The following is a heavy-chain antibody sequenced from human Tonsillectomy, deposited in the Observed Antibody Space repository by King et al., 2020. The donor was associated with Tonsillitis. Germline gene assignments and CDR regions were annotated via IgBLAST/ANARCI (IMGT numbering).Heavy chain of an antibody. D-gene: IGHD1-26*01. J-gene: IGHJ6*02. CDR1: GFTFSSYG. V-gene: IGHV3-30*02. CDR2: IRYDGRNK. Sequence: VQLVESGGGVVQPGGSLRLSCAASGFTFSSYGMHWVRQAPGKGLEGVAFIRYDGRNKYYADSVKGRFTISRDNSKNTLYLQMNSLRAEDTAVYYCAKGTIVGARYGMDVWGQGTTVTVSS. CDR3: AKGTIVGARYGMDV.